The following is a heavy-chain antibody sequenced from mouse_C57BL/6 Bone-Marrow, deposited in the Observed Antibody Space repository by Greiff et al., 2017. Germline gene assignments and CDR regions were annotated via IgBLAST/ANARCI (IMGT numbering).Heavy chain of an antibody. CDR2: INPYNGGT. J-gene: IGHJ3*01. D-gene: IGHD1-1*01. V-gene: IGHV1-19*01. CDR3: ARKVLFWGSPFAY. CDR1: GYTFTDYY. Sequence: VQLQQSGPVLVKPGASVKMSCKASGYTFTDYYMNWVKQSHGKSLEWIGVINPYNGGTSYNQKFKGKATLTVDKSSSTAYMERNSLTSEDSAVYYWARKVLFWGSPFAYWGQGTLVTVSA.